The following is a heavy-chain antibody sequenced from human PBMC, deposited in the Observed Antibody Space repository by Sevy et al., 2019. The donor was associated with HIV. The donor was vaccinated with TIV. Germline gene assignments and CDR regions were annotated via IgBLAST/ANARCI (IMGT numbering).Heavy chain of an antibody. CDR3: ARDGYKHGWFDP. D-gene: IGHD5-12*01. Sequence: SETLSLTCTVSGGSISSYYWSWIQQPPGKGLEWIGYIYYSGSTNYNPSLKSRVTISVDTSKNQFSLKLSSVTAADTAVYYCARDGYKHGWFDPWGQGTLVTVSS. CDR2: IYYSGST. J-gene: IGHJ5*02. CDR1: GGSISSYY. V-gene: IGHV4-59*01.